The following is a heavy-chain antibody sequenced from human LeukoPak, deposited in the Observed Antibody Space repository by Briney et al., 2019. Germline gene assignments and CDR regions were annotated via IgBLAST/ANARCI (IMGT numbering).Heavy chain of an antibody. CDR3: ARDTLGYCSSTSCYNWFDP. J-gene: IGHJ5*02. Sequence: GGSLRLSCAASGFTFSSYSVNWVRQAPGKGLEWVSSISSSSSYIYYADSVKGRFTISRDNAKNSLYLQMNSLRAEDTAVYYCARDTLGYCSSTSCYNWFDPWGQGTLVTVSS. D-gene: IGHD2-2*01. CDR2: ISSSSSYI. V-gene: IGHV3-21*01. CDR1: GFTFSSYS.